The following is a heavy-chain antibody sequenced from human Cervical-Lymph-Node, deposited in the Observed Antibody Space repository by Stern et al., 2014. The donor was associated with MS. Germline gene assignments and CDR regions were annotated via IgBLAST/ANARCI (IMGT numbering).Heavy chain of an antibody. D-gene: IGHD1-26*01. CDR2: MHHSGTT. CDR3: ATIPPHIEGAAFEI. CDR1: GVSVSSGGYY. Sequence: QVQLQESGPGLVKPSQTLSLTCTVSGVSVSSGGYYWTWIRQVPGKVLEWVGYMHHSGTTFYNPSLKGRVSISRDTSENQFSLNLRSVIAADTAVYYCATIPPHIEGAAFEIWGQGTMVTVSS. J-gene: IGHJ3*02. V-gene: IGHV4-31*03.